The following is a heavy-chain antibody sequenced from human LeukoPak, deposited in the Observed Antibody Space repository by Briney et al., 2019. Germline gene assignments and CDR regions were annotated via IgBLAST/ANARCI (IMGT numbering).Heavy chain of an antibody. J-gene: IGHJ4*02. CDR2: IIPIFGTA. V-gene: IGHV1-69*13. CDR3: ARREYYYDSSGYYY. D-gene: IGHD3-22*01. CDR1: GGTFSSYA. Sequence: ASVKVSCKASGGTFSSYAISWVRQAPGQGLEWMGGIIPIFGTANYAQKFQGRVTITADESTSTAYMELSSLRSEDTAVYYCARREYYYDSSGYYYWGQGTLVTVSS.